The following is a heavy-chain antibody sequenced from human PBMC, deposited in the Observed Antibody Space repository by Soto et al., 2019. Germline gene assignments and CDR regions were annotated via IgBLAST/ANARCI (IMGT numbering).Heavy chain of an antibody. CDR2: TYPADYET. Sequence: PAASLNISCKGCGYCFTSYWICCVLQMAGKGLEWGGITYPADYETRYSPSFQGQVTISADKSIRTAYLQWSRMKASDTAMYYCAKLSSGWSDAFDIWGQGTMVTVSS. V-gene: IGHV5-51*01. J-gene: IGHJ3*02. D-gene: IGHD6-19*01. CDR1: GYCFTSYW. CDR3: AKLSSGWSDAFDI.